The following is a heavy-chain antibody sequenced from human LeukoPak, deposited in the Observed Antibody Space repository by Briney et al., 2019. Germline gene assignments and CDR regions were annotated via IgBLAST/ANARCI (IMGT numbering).Heavy chain of an antibody. J-gene: IGHJ6*02. CDR2: IKQDGGNK. D-gene: IGHD6-13*01. V-gene: IGHV3-7*04. Sequence: GGSLILSCTASGFTFSNYYMSWVRQAPGKGLEWVANIKQDGGNKYYVDSVKGRFTISRDNAKNPLYLQMDSLRAEDTAVYYCARLRPYSSSWYAYYGMDVWGQGATVTVSS. CDR1: GFTFSNYY. CDR3: ARLRPYSSSWYAYYGMDV.